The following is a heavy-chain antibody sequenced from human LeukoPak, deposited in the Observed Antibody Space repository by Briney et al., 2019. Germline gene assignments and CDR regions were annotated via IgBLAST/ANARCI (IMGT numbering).Heavy chain of an antibody. D-gene: IGHD3-9*01. CDR2: ISGSGGST. J-gene: IGHJ4*02. CDR1: GFTFSSYA. V-gene: IGHV3-23*01. CDR3: AKDRARYFDWLLAAGFDY. Sequence: GGSLRPSCAASGFTFSSYAMSWVRQAPGKGLEWVSAISGSGGSTYYADSVKGRFTISRDNSKNTLYLQMNSLRAEDTAVYYCAKDRARYFDWLLAAGFDYWGQGTLVTVSS.